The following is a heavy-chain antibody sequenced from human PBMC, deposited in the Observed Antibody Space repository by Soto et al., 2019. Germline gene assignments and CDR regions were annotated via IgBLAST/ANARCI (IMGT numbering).Heavy chain of an antibody. V-gene: IGHV3-23*01. CDR2: ISSRGGST. CDR3: AKELSSYDCVGYFDY. CDR1: GFTFSSFP. J-gene: IGHJ4*02. D-gene: IGHD5-12*01. Sequence: PGGSLRLSCAVSGFTFSSFPMSWVRQAPGKGLEWVSAISSRGGSTYYADSVKGRFTISRDNSKNVVYLQMNNLRADDTAVYSCAKELSSYDCVGYFDYWGQGTLVTVSS.